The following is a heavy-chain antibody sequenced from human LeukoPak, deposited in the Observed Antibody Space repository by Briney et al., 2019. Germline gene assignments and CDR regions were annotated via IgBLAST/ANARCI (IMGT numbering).Heavy chain of an antibody. CDR1: GGSFSGYY. CDR2: INHSGST. D-gene: IGHD2-15*01. CDR3: ARRRQVTSYSPYAFDV. J-gene: IGHJ3*01. V-gene: IGHV4-34*01. Sequence: SETLSLTCAVYGGSFSGYYWSWIRQPPGKGLEWIGEINHSGSTNYNPSLKSRVTISVDTSKNQFSLKLSSVTAADTAVYYCARRRQVTSYSPYAFDVWGQGTMVTVSS.